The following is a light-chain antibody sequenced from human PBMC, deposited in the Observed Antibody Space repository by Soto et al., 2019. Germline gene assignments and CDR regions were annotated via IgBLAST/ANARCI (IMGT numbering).Light chain of an antibody. V-gene: IGLV2-14*03. Sequence: QSALTQPASVSGSPGQSITISCTGTSSDVGGYNHVSWYQQHSGKAPKLMIYDVTDRPSGVSNRFSGSKSGNTASLAISGLQAEDEADYYCNSYTSTNTLVFGGGTQLTVL. CDR1: SSDVGGYNH. CDR2: DVT. CDR3: NSYTSTNTLV. J-gene: IGLJ2*01.